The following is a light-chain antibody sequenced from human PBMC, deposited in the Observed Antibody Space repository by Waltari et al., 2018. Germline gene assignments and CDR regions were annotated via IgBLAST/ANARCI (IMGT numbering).Light chain of an antibody. CDR1: STDVAGYDP. CDR2: EVT. CDR3: SSYAGGSSLV. V-gene: IGLV2-8*01. Sequence: QSVLTQPPPASGSPGQPIPISCTGISTDVAGYDPVFWYQQHPGKAPKLLIYEVTKRPSGVPDRFSGSKSDNTASLAVSGLQAEDEADYYCSSYAGGSSLVFGGGTKLTVL. J-gene: IGLJ3*02.